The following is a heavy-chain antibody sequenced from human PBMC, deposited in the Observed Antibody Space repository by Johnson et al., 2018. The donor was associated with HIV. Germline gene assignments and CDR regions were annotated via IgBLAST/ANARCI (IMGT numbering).Heavy chain of an antibody. CDR1: GFTFDDYG. D-gene: IGHD4-11*01. V-gene: IGHV3-9*01. CDR3: AKDTYSHRLTVTESGFDI. Sequence: VQLVESGGGLVKPGGSLRLSCAASGFTFDDYGMSWVRQAPGKGLEWVSGISWNSGSIGYADSVKGRFTISRDNAKNSLYVQMNSLRAEDTAVYYCAKDTYSHRLTVTESGFDIWGQGTMVTVSS. J-gene: IGHJ3*02. CDR2: ISWNSGSI.